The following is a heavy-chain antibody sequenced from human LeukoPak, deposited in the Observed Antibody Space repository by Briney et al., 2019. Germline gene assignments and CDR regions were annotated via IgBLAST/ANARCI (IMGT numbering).Heavy chain of an antibody. CDR3: AELGITMIGGV. CDR1: GFTFSSSA. J-gene: IGHJ6*04. V-gene: IGHV3-21*01. CDR2: ISSSSSYI. Sequence: GGSLRLSCAASGFTFSSSAMSWVRQAPGKGLEWVSSISSSSSYIYYADSVKGRFTISRDNAKNSLYLQMNSLRAEDTAVYYCAELGITMIGGVWGKGTTVTISS. D-gene: IGHD3-10*02.